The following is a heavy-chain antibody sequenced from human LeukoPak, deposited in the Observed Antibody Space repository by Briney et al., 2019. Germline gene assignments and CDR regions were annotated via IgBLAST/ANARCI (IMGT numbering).Heavy chain of an antibody. J-gene: IGHJ5*02. CDR2: IFHSGNS. CDR3: ARELRFVKAPGSWFDP. V-gene: IGHV4-30-2*01. Sequence: SQTLSLTCAVSGDSISSGDYSWSWIRQPSGKGLEWIGYIFHSGNSYYNPSLKSRVTISVDKSKNQFSLRLTSVTAADTAVYYCARELRFVKAPGSWFDPWGQGTLVTVSS. CDR1: GDSISSGDYS. D-gene: IGHD3-10*01.